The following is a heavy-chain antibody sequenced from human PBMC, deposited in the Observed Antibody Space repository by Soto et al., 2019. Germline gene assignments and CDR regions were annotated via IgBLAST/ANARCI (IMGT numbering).Heavy chain of an antibody. V-gene: IGHV2-5*02. CDR3: AHRVLRTVFGLVTTTAIYFDF. J-gene: IGHJ4*02. CDR1: GFSLTTSGVG. Sequence: QITLNESGPTVVRPTETLTLTCRFSGFSLTTSGVGVGWIRQSPGKPPEWLALIYWDDDKRYSASLKNRLTITTDTSKNQVVLTVSDLDPTDTATYYCAHRVLRTVFGLVTTTAIYFDFWGQGTPVAVSS. D-gene: IGHD3-3*01. CDR2: IYWDDDK.